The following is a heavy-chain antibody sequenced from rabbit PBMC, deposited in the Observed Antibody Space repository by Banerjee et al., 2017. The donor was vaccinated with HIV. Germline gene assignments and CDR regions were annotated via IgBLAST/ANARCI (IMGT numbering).Heavy chain of an antibody. CDR3: ARDACYAGSNL. V-gene: IGHV1S40*01. Sequence: QSLEESGGGLVQPAGSLTLTCKASGFSFSSGYYMCWVRQAPGKGLEWIGYINTGSGITFYASWAKGRFTISKTSPTSVTLQMTSLTAADTATYFCARDACYAGSNLWGPGTLVTVS. CDR2: INTGSGIT. CDR1: GFSFSSGYY. J-gene: IGHJ4*01. D-gene: IGHD4-2*01.